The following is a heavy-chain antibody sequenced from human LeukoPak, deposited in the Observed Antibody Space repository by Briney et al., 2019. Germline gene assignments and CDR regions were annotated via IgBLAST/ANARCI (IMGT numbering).Heavy chain of an antibody. J-gene: IGHJ4*02. D-gene: IGHD3-22*01. V-gene: IGHV3-30*02. CDR2: IRYDGSNK. CDR1: GFTFSSYG. CDR3: AKVRYYDSSGPFDY. Sequence: GGSLRLSCAASGFTFSSYGMRWVRQAPGKGLEWVAFIRYDGSNKYYADSVKGRFTISRDNSKNTLYLQMNSLRAEDTAVYYCAKVRYYDSSGPFDYWGQGTLVTVSS.